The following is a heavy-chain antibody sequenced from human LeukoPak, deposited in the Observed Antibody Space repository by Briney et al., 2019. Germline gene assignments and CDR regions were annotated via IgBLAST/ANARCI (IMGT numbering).Heavy chain of an antibody. D-gene: IGHD6-13*01. V-gene: IGHV4-31*03. CDR3: ARVPAAGTGANWFDP. J-gene: IGHJ5*02. CDR2: IHPSGRL. CDR1: GASFSSGDQY. Sequence: SETLSLTCTVSGASFSSGDQYWNWIRQSPGKGLEWIGSIHPSGRLYNNPSLESRVTISIDTSKNQFSLRLSSVTAADTAVYYCARVPAAGTGANWFDPWGQGTLVTVSS.